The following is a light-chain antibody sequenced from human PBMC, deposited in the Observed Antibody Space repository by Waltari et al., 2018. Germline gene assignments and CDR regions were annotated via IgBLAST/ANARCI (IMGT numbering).Light chain of an antibody. J-gene: IGKJ4*01. CDR2: RAS. CDR1: QSISVW. V-gene: IGKV1-5*03. Sequence: DIQMTQSPSTLSASVGDRVTITCRASQSISVWLAWYQQKPGRAPKLLIFRASSLESGVPSRFSGSGSGSEFTLTISSLQPDDFATYYCQQYDSYSTTFGGGTKVEIK. CDR3: QQYDSYSTT.